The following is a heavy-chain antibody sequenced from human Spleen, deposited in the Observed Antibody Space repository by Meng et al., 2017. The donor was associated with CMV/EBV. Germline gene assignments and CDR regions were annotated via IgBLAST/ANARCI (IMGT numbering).Heavy chain of an antibody. CDR3: ATRRPYDFWSGYMPRGGFDP. J-gene: IGHJ5*02. CDR2: INHSGST. V-gene: IGHV4-34*01. CDR1: SFSGYY. D-gene: IGHD3-3*01. Sequence: SFSGYYWSWIRQPPGKGLEWIGEINHSGSTNYNPSLKSRVTISVDTSKNQSSLKLSSVTAADTAVYYCATRRPYDFWSGYMPRGGFDPWGQGTLVTVSS.